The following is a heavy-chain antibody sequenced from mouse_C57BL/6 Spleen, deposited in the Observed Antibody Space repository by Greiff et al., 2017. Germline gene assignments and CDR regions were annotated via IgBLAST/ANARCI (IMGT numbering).Heavy chain of an antibody. Sequence: QVQLQQPGAELVKPGASVKLSCKASGYTFTSYWMHWVKQRPGQGLEWIGMIHPNSGSTNYNEKFKSKATLTVDKSSSTAYMQLSSLTSEDSAVYYCARFSFLEGYQAFDYWGQGTTLTVSA. CDR2: IHPNSGST. D-gene: IGHD2-12*01. J-gene: IGHJ2*01. CDR1: GYTFTSYW. V-gene: IGHV1-64*01. CDR3: ARFSFLEGYQAFDY.